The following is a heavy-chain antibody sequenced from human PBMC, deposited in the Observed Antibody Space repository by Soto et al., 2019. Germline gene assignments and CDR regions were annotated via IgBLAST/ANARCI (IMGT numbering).Heavy chain of an antibody. D-gene: IGHD3-22*01. CDR1: GFNFSSYS. Sequence: GGSLRLSCAASGFNFSSYSMNWVRQAPGKGLEWVSYISSSSSTIYYADSLKGRFTISRDNAKNSLYLQMNSLRDEDTAVYYCARDANLENYYDSSGYLGYWGQGTLVTVSS. J-gene: IGHJ4*02. V-gene: IGHV3-48*02. CDR3: ARDANLENYYDSSGYLGY. CDR2: ISSSSSTI.